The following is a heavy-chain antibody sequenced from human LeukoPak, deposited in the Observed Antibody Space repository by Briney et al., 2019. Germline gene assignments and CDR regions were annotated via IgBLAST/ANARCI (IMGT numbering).Heavy chain of an antibody. CDR1: GFTFDDYA. Sequence: GGSLRLSCAASGFTFDDYAMHWVRQAPGKGLEWVSPISWDGGSTYYADSVKGRFTISRDNSKNSLYLQMNSLRAEDTALYYCAKAKGIAARLYYMDVWGKGTTVTVSS. V-gene: IGHV3-43D*04. CDR3: AKAKGIAARLYYMDV. J-gene: IGHJ6*03. CDR2: ISWDGGST. D-gene: IGHD6-6*01.